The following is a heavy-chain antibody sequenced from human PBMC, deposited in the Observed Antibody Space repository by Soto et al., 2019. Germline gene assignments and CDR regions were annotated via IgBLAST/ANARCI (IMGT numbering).Heavy chain of an antibody. CDR1: GFTFSSYD. CDR2: IGTAGDT. J-gene: IGHJ6*03. Sequence: GGSLRLSCAASGFTFSSYDMHWVRQATGKGLEWVSAIGTAGDTYYPGSVKGRFTISRENAKNSLYLQMNSLRAGDTAVYYCARAVPLIVSRGVSDYYYMDVWGKGTTVTVSS. D-gene: IGHD3-10*01. CDR3: ARAVPLIVSRGVSDYYYMDV. V-gene: IGHV3-13*01.